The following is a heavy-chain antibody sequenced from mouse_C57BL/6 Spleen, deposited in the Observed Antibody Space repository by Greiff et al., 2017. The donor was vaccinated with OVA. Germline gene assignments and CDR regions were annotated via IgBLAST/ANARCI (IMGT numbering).Heavy chain of an antibody. J-gene: IGHJ1*03. Sequence: VQLQQSGPELVKPGASVKISCKASGYAFSSSWMNWVKQRPGKGLEWIGRIYPGDGDTNYNGKFKGKATLTADKSSSTAYMQLSSLTSEDSAVDFGARWGDPHWYFDVWGTGTTVTVSS. V-gene: IGHV1-82*01. CDR1: GYAFSSSW. CDR3: ARWGDPHWYFDV. CDR2: IYPGDGDT.